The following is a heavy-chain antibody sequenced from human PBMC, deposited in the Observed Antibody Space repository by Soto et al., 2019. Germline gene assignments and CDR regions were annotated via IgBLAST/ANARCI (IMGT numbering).Heavy chain of an antibody. CDR1: GFTFDDYT. CDR2: ISWDGGST. D-gene: IGHD2-8*01. CDR3: AKGIVYGVYPLGYFAH. J-gene: IGHJ2*01. V-gene: IGHV3-43*01. Sequence: DVQLVESGGVVVQPGGSLRLSCAASGFTFDDYTMHWVRQAPGKGLEWVSLISWDGGSTYYADSVKGRFTICRDTSKNALDLQMNGLRTEATGLYYCAKGIVYGVYPLGYFAHWGRGTLVTVS.